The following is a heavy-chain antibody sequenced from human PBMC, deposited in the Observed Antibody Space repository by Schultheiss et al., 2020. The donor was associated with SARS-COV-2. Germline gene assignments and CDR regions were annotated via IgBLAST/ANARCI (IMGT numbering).Heavy chain of an antibody. D-gene: IGHD2-21*02. Sequence: GGSLRLSCAASGFTFSSYAMNWVRQAPGKGLEWVSTISGSGGSTYYADSVKGRFTISRDNSKNTLYLQMNSLRAEDTVIYYCARDSTYCSGDCSFDYWGQGTLVTVSS. CDR2: ISGSGGST. CDR3: ARDSTYCSGDCSFDY. J-gene: IGHJ4*02. CDR1: GFTFSSYA. V-gene: IGHV3-23*01.